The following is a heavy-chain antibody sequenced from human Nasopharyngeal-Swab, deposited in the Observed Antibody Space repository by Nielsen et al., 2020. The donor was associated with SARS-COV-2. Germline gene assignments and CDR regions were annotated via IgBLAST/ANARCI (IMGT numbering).Heavy chain of an antibody. CDR2: ISYDGSNK. CDR1: GFTFSSYG. D-gene: IGHD1-26*01. V-gene: IGHV3-30*18. J-gene: IGHJ4*02. CDR3: AKDRGSYYRPHFDY. Sequence: GESLKISCAASGFTFSSYGMHWVRQAPGKGLEWVAVISYDGSNKYYADSVKGRFTISRDNSKNTLYLQMNSLRAEDTAVYYCAKDRGSYYRPHFDYWGQGTLVTVSS.